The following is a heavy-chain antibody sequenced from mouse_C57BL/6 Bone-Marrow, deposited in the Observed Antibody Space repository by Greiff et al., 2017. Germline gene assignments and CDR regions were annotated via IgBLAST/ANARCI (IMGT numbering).Heavy chain of an antibody. Sequence: QVQLKQPGAELVMPGASVKLSCKASGYTFTSYWMHWVKQRPGQGLAWIGEIDPSDSYTNYNQKFKGKSTLTVDKSSSTAYMQLSSLTSEDSAVYYCAREWGITTVVASDWYVDVWGTGTTVTVSS. V-gene: IGHV1-69*01. CDR2: IDPSDSYT. CDR1: GYTFTSYW. CDR3: AREWGITTVVASDWYVDV. D-gene: IGHD1-1*01. J-gene: IGHJ1*03.